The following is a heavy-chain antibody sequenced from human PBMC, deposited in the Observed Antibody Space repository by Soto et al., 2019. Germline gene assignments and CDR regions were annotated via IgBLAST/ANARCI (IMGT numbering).Heavy chain of an antibody. V-gene: IGHV3-23*01. CDR3: AKVMIPNYDMNFDQ. Sequence: EVQLLESGGGLVQPGGSLRLSCAASGFTFSSYMMSWVRQAPGKGLEWVSSIHSDGGTTYYADSVKGRFTMSRDNSKNTLFLQMTSLRTEDTALYYCAKVMIPNYDMNFDQWGQGTLVTVSS. D-gene: IGHD3-16*01. J-gene: IGHJ4*02. CDR2: IHSDGGTT. CDR1: GFTFSSYM.